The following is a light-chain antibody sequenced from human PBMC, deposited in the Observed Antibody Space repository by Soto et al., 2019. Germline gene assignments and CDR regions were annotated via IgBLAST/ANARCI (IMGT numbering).Light chain of an antibody. J-gene: IGLJ1*01. V-gene: IGLV2-14*01. CDR3: SSYSISTADL. CDR1: SSDVGGYDY. CDR2: EVN. Sequence: QSVLTQPPSVSGAPGQRVTISCTGTSSDVGGYDYVSWYQLHPGKAPKLMVFEVNNRPSGVSYRFSGSKSGNTAPLTISGLQAEDEADYFCSSYSISTADLFGTGTKVTVL.